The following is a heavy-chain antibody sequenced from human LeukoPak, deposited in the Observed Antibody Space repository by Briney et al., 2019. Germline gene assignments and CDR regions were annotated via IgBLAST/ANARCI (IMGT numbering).Heavy chain of an antibody. J-gene: IGHJ4*02. CDR2: IYYSGST. Sequence: PSETLSLTCTVSGGSISSYYWSWIRQPPGKGLEWIGYIYYSGSTNYNPSLKSRVTISVDTSKNQFSLKLSSVTAADTAVYYCARDGRRYSSSYFDYWGQGTLVTVSS. V-gene: IGHV4-59*01. D-gene: IGHD6-6*01. CDR1: GGSISSYY. CDR3: ARDGRRYSSSYFDY.